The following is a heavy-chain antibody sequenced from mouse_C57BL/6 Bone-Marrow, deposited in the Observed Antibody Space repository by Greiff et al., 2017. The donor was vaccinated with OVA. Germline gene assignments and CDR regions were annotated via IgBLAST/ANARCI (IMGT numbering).Heavy chain of an antibody. CDR1: GYAFSSSW. Sequence: VQLQQSGPELVKPGASVKISCKASGYAFSSSWMNWVKQRPGKGLEWIGRIYPGDGDTNYNGKFKGKATLTADKSSSTAYMQLSSLTSEDSAVYFCARKEYYDGDYYAMDYQGKGTSVTVSS. CDR3: ARKEYYDGDYYAMDY. D-gene: IGHD1-1*01. CDR2: IYPGDGDT. V-gene: IGHV1-82*01. J-gene: IGHJ4*01.